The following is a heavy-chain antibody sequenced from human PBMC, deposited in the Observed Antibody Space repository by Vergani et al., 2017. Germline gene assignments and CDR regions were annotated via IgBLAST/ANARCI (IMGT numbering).Heavy chain of an antibody. V-gene: IGHV3-33*01. Sequence: VQLVESGGGVVQPGRSLRLSCAASGFTFSSYGMHWVRQAPGKGLEWVAVIWYDGSNKYYADSVKGRFTISRDNSKKTLYLQMNSLGAEDTAVYYCARRYYYDSSGPSGDYYGMDVWGQGTTVTVSS. CDR2: IWYDGSNK. D-gene: IGHD3-22*01. CDR1: GFTFSSYG. CDR3: ARRYYYDSSGPSGDYYGMDV. J-gene: IGHJ6*02.